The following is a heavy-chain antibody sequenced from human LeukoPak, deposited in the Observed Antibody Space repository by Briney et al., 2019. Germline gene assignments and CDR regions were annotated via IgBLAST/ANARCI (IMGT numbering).Heavy chain of an antibody. CDR1: GFTFSSYG. J-gene: IGHJ6*03. Sequence: GGSLRLSCAASGFTFSSYGMHWVRQAPGKGLEWVAFIRYDGSNKYYVDSVKGRFTISRDNSKNTLSLQMSSLRAEDTAVYYCARVAGTRKIYYYYYYMDVWGKGTTVTVSS. D-gene: IGHD6-19*01. CDR2: IRYDGSNK. V-gene: IGHV3-30*02. CDR3: ARVAGTRKIYYYYYYMDV.